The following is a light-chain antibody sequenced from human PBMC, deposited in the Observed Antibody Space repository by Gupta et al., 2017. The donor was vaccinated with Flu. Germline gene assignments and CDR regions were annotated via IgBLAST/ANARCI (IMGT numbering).Light chain of an antibody. CDR2: GAS. CDR3: RQESKWRHS. Sequence: EIVMTQSPATLSVSPGERATLSCRASQSVSSNSAWYQQKPGQAPRLLIYGASTRAAGIPAKHSDQRSGTEIRLSMRSMLSKAFTVYYSRQESKWRHSFSGGSNMRIK. V-gene: IGKV3-15*01. CDR1: QSVSSN. J-gene: IGKJ4*01.